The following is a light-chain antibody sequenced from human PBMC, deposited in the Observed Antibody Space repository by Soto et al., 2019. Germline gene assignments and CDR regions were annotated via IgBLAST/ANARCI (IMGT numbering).Light chain of an antibody. Sequence: QSVLTQPASVSGSPGQSITISCTGTSSDVGGYNYVSWYQQHPGKAPKLIIYEVGNRPAGVSNRFSGSKSGDTASLTISGLHAEDEADYFCSSYTSSNTLYVFGTGTKVTVL. J-gene: IGLJ1*01. CDR2: EVG. CDR1: SSDVGGYNY. CDR3: SSYTSSNTLYV. V-gene: IGLV2-14*01.